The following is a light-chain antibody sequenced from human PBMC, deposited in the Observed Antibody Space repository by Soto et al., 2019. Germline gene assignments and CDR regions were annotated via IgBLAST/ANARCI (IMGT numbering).Light chain of an antibody. Sequence: EIVLTQSPATLSLSPGERATLSCRASQSVSSYLAWYQQKPGQAPRLLIYDASNRATGIPARFSGSGSGTDFPLTISSLEPEDFGVYYCQQRSNWLTFGGGTKVAIK. CDR3: QQRSNWLT. V-gene: IGKV3-11*01. CDR2: DAS. CDR1: QSVSSY. J-gene: IGKJ4*01.